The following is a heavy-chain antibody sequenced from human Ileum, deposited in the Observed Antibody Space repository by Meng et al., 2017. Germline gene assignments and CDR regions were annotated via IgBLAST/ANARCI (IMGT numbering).Heavy chain of an antibody. D-gene: IGHD3-16*01. CDR2: MYYSGNT. CDR1: GGSISSHDFY. CDR3: ARGDTLAVDY. J-gene: IGHJ4*02. V-gene: IGHV4-30-4*01. Sequence: QVQLQESGPGLVKPSQTLSLTCSVSGGSISSHDFYWSWIRQPPGKGLEWIGYMYYSGNTYYNSSLESRVTISVDTSKNQFSLKLTSVTAADTAVYYCARGDTLAVDYWGQGTLVTVSS.